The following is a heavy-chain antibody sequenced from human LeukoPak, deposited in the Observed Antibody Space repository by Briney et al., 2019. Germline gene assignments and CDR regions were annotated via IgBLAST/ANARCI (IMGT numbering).Heavy chain of an antibody. V-gene: IGHV1-69*04. Sequence: SVKVSCKASGGTFSSYAISWVRQAPGQGLEWMGRIIPVFGIANYAQKFQGRVTTTADKSTSTAYMELSSLRSEDTAVYYCARVPLGYDPVRDYYYGMDVWGQGTTVTVSS. D-gene: IGHD3-22*01. CDR1: GGTFSSYA. CDR2: IIPVFGIA. J-gene: IGHJ6*02. CDR3: ARVPLGYDPVRDYYYGMDV.